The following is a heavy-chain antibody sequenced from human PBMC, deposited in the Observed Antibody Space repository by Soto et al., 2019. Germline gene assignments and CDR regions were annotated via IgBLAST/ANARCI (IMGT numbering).Heavy chain of an antibody. CDR3: ATPSEQQLVGALYYYPMDV. J-gene: IGHJ6*02. Sequence: SVKVSGKASGGPLSNYAISWVRQGPGQGLEWMGGIIAIFGGAKYAQRFKGRVSIIADEATNTAYMELSSLRFEDTAVYYCATPSEQQLVGALYYYPMDVWGQGTTVTVSS. CDR2: IIAIFGGA. D-gene: IGHD6-13*01. CDR1: GGPLSNYA. V-gene: IGHV1-69*13.